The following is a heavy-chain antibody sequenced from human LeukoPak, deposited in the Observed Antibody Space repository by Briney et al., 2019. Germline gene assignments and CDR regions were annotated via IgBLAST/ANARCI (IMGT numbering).Heavy chain of an antibody. V-gene: IGHV3-48*02. D-gene: IGHD2-15*01. J-gene: IGHJ4*02. CDR3: AQKGGTDY. CDR2: ISSTGSLI. CDR1: GFTFSRFG. Sequence: GSLRLSCAASGFTFSRFGMNWVRQAQGKGLEWVSHISSTGSLIYYADSVKGRFTSSRDNAKNSLYLQMNSLRDDDTAVYYCAQKGGTDYWGQGTLVTVSS.